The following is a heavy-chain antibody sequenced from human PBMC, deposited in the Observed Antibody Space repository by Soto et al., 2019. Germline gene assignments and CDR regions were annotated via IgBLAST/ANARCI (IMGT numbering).Heavy chain of an antibody. V-gene: IGHV1-8*01. CDR1: GYTFTSYD. Sequence: ASVKVSCKASGYTFTSYDINWVRQATGQGLEWMGWMNPNSGNTGYAQKFQGRVTMTRNTSISTAYMELSSLRSEDTAVYYCARGRGYSYGYAFDPWGQGTQVTVSS. CDR3: ARGRGYSYGYAFDP. D-gene: IGHD5-18*01. J-gene: IGHJ5*02. CDR2: MNPNSGNT.